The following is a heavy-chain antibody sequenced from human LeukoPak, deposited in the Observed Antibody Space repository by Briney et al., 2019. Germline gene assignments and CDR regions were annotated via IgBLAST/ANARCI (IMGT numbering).Heavy chain of an antibody. V-gene: IGHV3-23*01. CDR3: ATGKVGGGFLNWFDP. J-gene: IGHJ5*02. D-gene: IGHD4-23*01. Sequence: PGGSLRLSCAASGFTFSSYAMSWVRQAPGKGLEWVSAISGSGGSTYYADSVKGRFTISRDNSKNTLYLQMNSLRAEDTAVYYCATGKVGGGFLNWFDPWGQGTLVTVSS. CDR2: ISGSGGST. CDR1: GFTFSSYA.